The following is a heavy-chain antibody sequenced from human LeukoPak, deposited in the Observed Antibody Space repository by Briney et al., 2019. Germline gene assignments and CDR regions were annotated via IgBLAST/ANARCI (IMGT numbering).Heavy chain of an antibody. Sequence: ASVKVSCKASGYTFIDYYIHWVRQAPGQGLEWMGWISPYSGGTNYAQKFQGRVTMTRDTSISTAYMELSRLRSDDTAVYSCARGGGTYCTNGICYYFVYWGQGTLVTVSS. V-gene: IGHV1-2*02. CDR2: ISPYSGGT. CDR1: GYTFIDYY. J-gene: IGHJ4*02. CDR3: ARGGGTYCTNGICYYFVY. D-gene: IGHD2-8*01.